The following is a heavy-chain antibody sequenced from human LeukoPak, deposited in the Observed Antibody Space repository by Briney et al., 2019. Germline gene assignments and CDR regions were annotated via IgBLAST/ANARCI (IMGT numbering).Heavy chain of an antibody. CDR2: IYPGDSDT. D-gene: IGHD1-14*01. CDR1: GYSFTSYW. CDR3: ACARTGGALGDWFDP. Sequence: GESLKISCKGSGYSFTSYWIAWVRQMPGKGLEWMGIIYPGDSDTRYSPSFQGQVTISADKSINTAYLQWSSLKASDTAIYYCACARTGGALGDWFDPWGQGTLVTVSS. J-gene: IGHJ5*02. V-gene: IGHV5-51*01.